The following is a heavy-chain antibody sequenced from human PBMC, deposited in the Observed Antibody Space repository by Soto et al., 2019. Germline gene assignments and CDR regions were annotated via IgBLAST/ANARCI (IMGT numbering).Heavy chain of an antibody. V-gene: IGHV4-4*02. CDR2: IYHSGST. CDR3: RAPPRGGYYYYGMDV. J-gene: IGHJ6*02. Sequence: PSETLSLTCAVSGGSISSSNWWSWVRQPPGKGLEWIGEIYHSGSTNYNPSLKSRVTISVDKSKNQFSLKLSSVTAADTAVYYCRAPPRGGYYYYGMDVWGQATTVTVSS. D-gene: IGHD5-12*01. CDR1: GGSISSSNW.